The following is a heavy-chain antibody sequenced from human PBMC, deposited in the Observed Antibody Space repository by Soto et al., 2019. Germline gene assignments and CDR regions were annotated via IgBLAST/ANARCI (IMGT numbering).Heavy chain of an antibody. V-gene: IGHV1-3*01. D-gene: IGHD2-21*02. J-gene: IGHJ4*02. CDR1: GYTFTSYA. CDR2: INAGNGNT. CDR3: ARSIVVVTAADY. Sequence: GASVKVSCKASGYTFTSYAMHWVRQAPGQRLEWMGWINAGNGNTKYSQKFQGRVTITRDTSASTAYMELSSLRSEETAVYYCARSIVVVTAADYWGQGTLVTVSS.